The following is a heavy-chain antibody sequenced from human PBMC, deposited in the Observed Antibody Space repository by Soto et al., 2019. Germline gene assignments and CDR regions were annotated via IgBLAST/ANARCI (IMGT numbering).Heavy chain of an antibody. V-gene: IGHV1-69*13. J-gene: IGHJ4*02. D-gene: IGHD3-22*01. CDR2: IIPIFGTA. CDR3: ARRHNYDSSGYYYY. Sequence: SVKVSCKASGGTSSSYAISWVRQAPGQGLEWMGGIIPIFGTANYAQKFQGRVTITADESTSTAYMELSSLRSEDTVVYYCARRHNYDSSGYYYYWGQGTLVTVSS. CDR1: GGTSSSYA.